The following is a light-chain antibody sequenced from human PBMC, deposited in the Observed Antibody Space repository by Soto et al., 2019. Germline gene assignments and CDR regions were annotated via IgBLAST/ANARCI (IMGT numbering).Light chain of an antibody. CDR3: QSFDNKPHVL. J-gene: IGLJ3*02. Sequence: QSVLTQPPSVSGAPGQRVTISCTGSDSNIGAGYDVHWYQLVSGTAPRLLIYSNINRPSGVPDRFSGSRSGASASLAITGLQAEDEAHYYCQSFDNKPHVLFGGGTKLTVL. V-gene: IGLV1-40*01. CDR1: DSNIGAGYD. CDR2: SNI.